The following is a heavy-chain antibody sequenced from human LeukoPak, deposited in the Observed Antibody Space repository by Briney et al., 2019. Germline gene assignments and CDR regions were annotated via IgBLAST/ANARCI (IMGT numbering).Heavy chain of an antibody. CDR2: MSYDGSNE. V-gene: IGHV3-30*18. CDR1: GFTFSSYG. Sequence: GRSPRLSCAASGFTFSSYGMHWVRQAPGKGLECVATMSYDGSNEYYADSVKGRFTISRDNFTNTLYLQMNSLRTEDTAVYFCAKDVHPWSSGWEYFDQWGLGTLVTVSS. CDR3: AKDVHPWSSGWEYFDQ. D-gene: IGHD6-19*01. J-gene: IGHJ5*02.